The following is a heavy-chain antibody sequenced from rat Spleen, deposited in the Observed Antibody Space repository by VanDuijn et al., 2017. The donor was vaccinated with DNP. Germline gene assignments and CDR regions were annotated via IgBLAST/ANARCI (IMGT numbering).Heavy chain of an antibody. J-gene: IGHJ3*01. D-gene: IGHD1-10*01. CDR3: AREQHFYFGY. V-gene: IGHV5S13*01. Sequence: EVQLAESGGGLVQPGRSLKLSCVASGLTFSHSDLAWVRQAPTKGLEWVASITSSDGNTYYRDSVKGRFTISRDNAKNTLYLQMNSLRSEDTATYYCAREQHFYFGYWGQGTLVTVSS. CDR1: GLTFSHSD. CDR2: ITSSDGNT.